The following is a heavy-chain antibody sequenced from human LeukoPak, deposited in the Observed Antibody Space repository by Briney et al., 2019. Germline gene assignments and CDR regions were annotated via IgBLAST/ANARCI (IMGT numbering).Heavy chain of an antibody. V-gene: IGHV4-39*07. CDR3: ARDLEVVPPVKDSGSFYYYFYMDV. D-gene: IGHD1-26*01. CDR1: GGSVSSSAYY. CDR2: IYYSGRT. J-gene: IGHJ6*03. Sequence: SETLSLTCTVSGGSVSSSAYYWGWIRQPPGKGLEWIGTIYYSGRTYYNPSLKSRVTISVDTSKNQFSLKLSSVTAADTAAYYCARDLEVVPPVKDSGSFYYYFYMDVWGRGTTVTVSS.